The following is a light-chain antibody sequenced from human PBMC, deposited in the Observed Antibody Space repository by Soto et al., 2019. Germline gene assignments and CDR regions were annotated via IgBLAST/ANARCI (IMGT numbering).Light chain of an antibody. CDR2: DVS. Sequence: QSVLTQPASVSGSPGQSITISCTGTSSDVGGYNYVSWYQQHPGKAPKLMIYDVSNRPSGVSNRFSGSKSGNTASLTISGLQAEDEAEYYCRSYTSSSTPYVFGTGTKLTVL. CDR3: RSYTSSSTPYV. J-gene: IGLJ1*01. CDR1: SSDVGGYNY. V-gene: IGLV2-14*01.